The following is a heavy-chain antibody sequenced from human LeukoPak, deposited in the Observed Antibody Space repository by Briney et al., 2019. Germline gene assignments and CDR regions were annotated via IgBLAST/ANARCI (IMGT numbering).Heavy chain of an antibody. V-gene: IGHV1-69*06. CDR1: GGTFSSYA. CDR3: ASGHSGYELVARYYYYYYMDV. Sequence: SVKVSCKASGGTFSSYAISWVRQAPGQGLEWMGGIIPIFGTANYAQKFQGRVTITADKSTSTAYMELSSLRSEDTAVYYCASGHSGYELVARYYYYYYMDVWGKGTTVTVSS. CDR2: IIPIFGTA. J-gene: IGHJ6*03. D-gene: IGHD5-12*01.